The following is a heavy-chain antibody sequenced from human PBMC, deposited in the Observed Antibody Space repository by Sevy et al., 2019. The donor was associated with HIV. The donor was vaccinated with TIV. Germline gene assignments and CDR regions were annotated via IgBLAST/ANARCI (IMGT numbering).Heavy chain of an antibody. J-gene: IGHJ4*02. CDR2: FDPEDGET. D-gene: IGHD6-13*01. Sequence: ASVKVSCKVSGYTLTELSMHWVRQAPGKGLEWMGGFDPEDGETIYAQKFQGRVTMTEDTSTDTAYMELSSLRSEDTAVYYCATGEYSSSWCVIDYWGQGTLVTVSS. CDR3: ATGEYSSSWCVIDY. CDR1: GYTLTELS. V-gene: IGHV1-24*01.